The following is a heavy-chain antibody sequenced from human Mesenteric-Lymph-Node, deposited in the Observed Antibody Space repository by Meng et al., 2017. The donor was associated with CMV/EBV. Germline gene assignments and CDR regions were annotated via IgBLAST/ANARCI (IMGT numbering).Heavy chain of an antibody. D-gene: IGHD2-2*01. CDR2: ISSSSSYI. CDR3: ARDGTPTSYCSSTSCARDYYYYGMDV. CDR1: GFTFSSYG. V-gene: IGHV3-21*01. Sequence: GESLKISCAASGFTFSSYGMNWVRQAPGKGLEWVSSISSSSSYIYYADSVKGRFTISRDNAKNSLYLQMNSLRAEDTAVYYCARDGTPTSYCSSTSCARDYYYYGMDVWGQGTTVTVSS. J-gene: IGHJ6*02.